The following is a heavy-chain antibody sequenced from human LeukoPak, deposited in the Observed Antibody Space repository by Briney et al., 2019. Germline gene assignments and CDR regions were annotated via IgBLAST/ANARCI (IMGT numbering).Heavy chain of an antibody. V-gene: IGHV3-30*04. CDR3: ARDRYTKNYFDALDL. Sequence: PGRSLRLSCAASGFDFNNYPMHWVRQAPGRGPQWVALISYDGIDSYIADSVKGRFSISRDNSKNTLFLQMNSLRPEDTAVYYCARDRYTKNYFDALDLWGQGSTVTVSS. J-gene: IGHJ3*01. D-gene: IGHD3-16*02. CDR1: GFDFNNYP. CDR2: ISYDGIDS.